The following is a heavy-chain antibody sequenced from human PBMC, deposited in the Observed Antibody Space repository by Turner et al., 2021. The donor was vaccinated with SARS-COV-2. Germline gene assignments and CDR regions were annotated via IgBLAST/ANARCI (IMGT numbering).Heavy chain of an antibody. V-gene: IGHV1-24*01. CDR2: FNPEDGEP. CDR3: ATSWELPDAYFDS. Sequence: QVHLLQSGAEVKKPGASVKVSCKVSGYTLSELSIHWVRQAPGKGPAWMGGFNPEDGEPIYAQMFQGRFSLTEDTSTDTLYMELSSLRSEDTAVYYCATSWELPDAYFDSWGQGTLVTVSS. J-gene: IGHJ4*02. D-gene: IGHD1-7*01. CDR1: GYTLSELS.